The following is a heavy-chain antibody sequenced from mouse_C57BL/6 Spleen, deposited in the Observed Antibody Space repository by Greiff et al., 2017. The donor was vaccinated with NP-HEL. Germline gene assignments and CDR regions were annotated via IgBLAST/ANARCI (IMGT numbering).Heavy chain of an antibody. CDR3: ARGNYGSRDPFAY. Sequence: EVKLQQSGPGLVKPSQSLSLTCSVTGYSITSGYYWNWIRQFPGNKLEWMGYISYDGSNNYNPSLKNRISITRDTSKNQFFLKLNSVTTEDTATYYCARGNYGSRDPFAYWGQGTLVTVSA. J-gene: IGHJ3*01. CDR1: GYSITSGYY. CDR2: ISYDGSN. V-gene: IGHV3-6*01. D-gene: IGHD1-1*01.